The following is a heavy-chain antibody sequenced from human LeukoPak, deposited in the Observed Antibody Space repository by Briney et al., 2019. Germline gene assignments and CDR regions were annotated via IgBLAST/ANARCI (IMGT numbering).Heavy chain of an antibody. CDR3: ARWASGWGANFDY. J-gene: IGHJ4*02. CDR1: GGSISSGSYY. CDR2: IYASGST. V-gene: IGHV4-61*02. D-gene: IGHD6-19*01. Sequence: SQTLSLTCTVSGGSISSGSYYWSWIRRPAGKGLEWIGRIYASGSTNYNPSLKSRVTISVDTSKNQFSLKLSSVTAADTAVYYCARWASGWGANFDYWGQGTLVTVSS.